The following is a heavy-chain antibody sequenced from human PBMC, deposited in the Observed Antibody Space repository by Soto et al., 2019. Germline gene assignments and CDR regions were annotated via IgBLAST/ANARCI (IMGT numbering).Heavy chain of an antibody. J-gene: IGHJ4*02. CDR2: ISYDGSNT. Sequence: QVQLVESGGGVVQPGRSLRLSCAASGFTFSSYGLHWVRQAPGTGLEWVAIISYDGSNTYYADSVKGRFTISRDNSKNPLYLQMHSLRAEDTSVYYCAKEGGMSGSYDISSSYYFDYWGQGTLVTGSS. CDR3: AKEGGMSGSYDISSSYYFDY. CDR1: GFTFSSYG. D-gene: IGHD1-26*01. V-gene: IGHV3-30*18.